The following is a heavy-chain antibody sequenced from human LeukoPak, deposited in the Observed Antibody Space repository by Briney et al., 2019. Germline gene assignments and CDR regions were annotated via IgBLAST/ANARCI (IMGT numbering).Heavy chain of an antibody. CDR2: IIPIFGTA. D-gene: IGHD3-22*01. J-gene: IGHJ4*02. Sequence: PVKVSCKASGGTFSSYAISWVRQAPGQGLEWMGGIIPIFGTANYAQKFQGRVTITADESTSTAYMELSSLRSEDTAVYYCAREGDYYDSSGYYVPFDYWGQGTLVTVSS. V-gene: IGHV1-69*13. CDR1: GGTFSSYA. CDR3: AREGDYYDSSGYYVPFDY.